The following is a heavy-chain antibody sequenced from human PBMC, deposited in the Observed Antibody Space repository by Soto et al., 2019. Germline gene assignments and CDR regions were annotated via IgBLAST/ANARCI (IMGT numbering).Heavy chain of an antibody. CDR2: MSYDGSNK. CDR3: ARAYCSRPRCSPFDC. J-gene: IGHJ4*02. V-gene: IGHV3-30-3*01. Sequence: GGSLRLSCAASGFTFSSYAVHWVRQAPGKGLEWVAVMSYDGSNKYYADSVKGRVTISSDNSKNTLYLQMNSLGTEDTAVYYCARAYCSRPRCSPFDCWGQGALVTGSS. D-gene: IGHD2-2*01. CDR1: GFTFSSYA.